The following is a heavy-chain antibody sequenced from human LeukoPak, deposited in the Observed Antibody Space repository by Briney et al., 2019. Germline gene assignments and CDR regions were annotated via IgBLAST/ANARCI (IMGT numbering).Heavy chain of an antibody. D-gene: IGHD3-3*01. CDR1: GFTFDDHG. Sequence: GGSLRLSCAVSGFTFDDHGMSWVRQAPGKGLEWVSGINWNGGSTGYADSVKGRFTISRDNAKNSLYLQMNSLRAEDTALYHCARAVYYDFWSGSPDDAFDIWGQGTMVTVSS. V-gene: IGHV3-20*01. CDR2: INWNGGST. J-gene: IGHJ3*02. CDR3: ARAVYYDFWSGSPDDAFDI.